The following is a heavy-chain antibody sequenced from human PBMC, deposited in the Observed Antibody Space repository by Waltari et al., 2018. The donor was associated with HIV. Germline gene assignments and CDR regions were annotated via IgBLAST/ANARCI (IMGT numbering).Heavy chain of an antibody. V-gene: IGHV3-15*01. Sequence: EVQLVESGGGLVKPGGSLRLSCAACGFTFSNAWMIGVRQAPGKGLEWIGRIKSKTDGGTIDYGTPVKGRFTISRDDSKNMLYLQMNSLETEDTALYYCTTWQVGSSWGQGTLVTVSS. CDR2: IKSKTDGGTI. CDR1: GFTFSNAW. D-gene: IGHD2-2*01. J-gene: IGHJ4*02. CDR3: TTWQVGSS.